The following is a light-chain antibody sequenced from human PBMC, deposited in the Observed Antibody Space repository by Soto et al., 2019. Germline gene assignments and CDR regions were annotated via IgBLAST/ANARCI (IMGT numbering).Light chain of an antibody. CDR1: QSGTTY. CDR2: DAS. V-gene: IGKV3-11*01. CDR3: VQRSIWLT. J-gene: IGKJ4*01. Sequence: EIVLTQSPATLSLCPGETATLSCRARQSGTTYVAWNQQEPGQAPRLLIYDASHRTTGIPARFSSSGSGTHVTLTISSLEPADFALYFCVQRSIWLTFGGGTKGEMK.